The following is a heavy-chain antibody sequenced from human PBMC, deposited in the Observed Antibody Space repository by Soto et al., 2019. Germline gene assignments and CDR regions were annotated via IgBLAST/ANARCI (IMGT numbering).Heavy chain of an antibody. CDR1: GGSISSGGYY. CDR2: IYNSGST. J-gene: IGHJ3*02. CDR3: ARPVTSPDHLDI. Sequence: QVQLQESGPGLVKPSETLSLTCTVSGGSISSGGYYWSWIRQHPGKGLEWIGYIYNSGSTYYNASLKSRVTISADTSRNQFSLQMNSVTAADTAVYYCARPVTSPDHLDIWGQGTMVTVSS. D-gene: IGHD4-4*01. V-gene: IGHV4-31*03.